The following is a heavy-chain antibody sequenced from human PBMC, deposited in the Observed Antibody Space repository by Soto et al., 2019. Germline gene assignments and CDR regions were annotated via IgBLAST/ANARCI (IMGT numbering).Heavy chain of an antibody. CDR1: GGTFSSYA. V-gene: IGHV1-69*13. CDR3: ARVTTVTTDDSYYYYYGMDV. Sequence: SVKVSCKASGGTFSSYAISWVRQAPGQGLEWMGGIIPIFGTANYAQKFQGRVTITADESTSTAYMELSSLRSEDTAVYYCARVTTVTTDDSYYYYYGMDVWGQGTTVTVSS. D-gene: IGHD4-4*01. CDR2: IIPIFGTA. J-gene: IGHJ6*02.